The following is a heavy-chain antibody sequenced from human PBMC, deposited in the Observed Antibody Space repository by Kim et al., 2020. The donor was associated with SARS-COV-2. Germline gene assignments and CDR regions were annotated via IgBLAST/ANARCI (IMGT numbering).Heavy chain of an antibody. CDR3: ASGYSNGWGLGYYYFGMDV. J-gene: IGHJ6*02. CDR1: GHIFTTYG. CDR2: ISVYNGNT. V-gene: IGHV1-18*01. D-gene: IGHD5-12*01. Sequence: ASVKVSCKASGHIFTTYGISWVRQAPGQGLEWMGWISVYNGNTNYGQNFQGRVTMTTDTSTSIAYMELRSLRFDDPAVYYCASGYSNGWGLGYYYFGMDVWGQGTTVTVSS.